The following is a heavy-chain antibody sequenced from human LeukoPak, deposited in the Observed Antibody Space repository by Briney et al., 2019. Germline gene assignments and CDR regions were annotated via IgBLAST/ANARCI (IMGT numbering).Heavy chain of an antibody. V-gene: IGHV1-2*02. J-gene: IGHJ4*02. Sequence: RASVRVSCKASGYTFTGYYMHWVRQAPGQGLEWMGWINPNSGGTNYAQKFQGRVTMTRDTSISTAYMELSRLRSDDTAVYYCARDSSGYYPDFDYWGQGTLVTVSS. CDR2: INPNSGGT. CDR1: GYTFTGYY. D-gene: IGHD3-22*01. CDR3: ARDSSGYYPDFDY.